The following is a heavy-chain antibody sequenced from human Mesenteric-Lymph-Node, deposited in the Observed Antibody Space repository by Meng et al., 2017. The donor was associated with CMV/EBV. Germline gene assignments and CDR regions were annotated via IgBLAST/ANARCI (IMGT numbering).Heavy chain of an antibody. CDR1: GGSISSSSYY. V-gene: IGHV4-39*07. CDR2: IYYSGST. CDR3: ARDVRDNYYYYGMDV. J-gene: IGHJ6*02. Sequence: SETLSLTCTVSGGSISSSSYYWGWIRQPPGKGLEWIGSIYYSGSTYYNPSLKSRVTISVDTSKNQFSLKLSSVTAADTAVYYCARDVRDNYYYYGMDVWGQGTTVTVSS. D-gene: IGHD2/OR15-2a*01.